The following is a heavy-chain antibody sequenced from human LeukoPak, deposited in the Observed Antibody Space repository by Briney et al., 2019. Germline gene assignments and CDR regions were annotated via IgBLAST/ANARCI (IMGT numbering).Heavy chain of an antibody. J-gene: IGHJ4*02. D-gene: IGHD2-2*01. Sequence: PSETLSLTCAVYGGSFSGYYWSWIRQPPGKGLEWIGEINHSGSTNYNPSLKSRVTISVDTSKNQFSLKLSSVTAADTAVYYCARLLWPLSFDYWGQGTLVTVSS. V-gene: IGHV4-34*01. CDR2: INHSGST. CDR1: GGSFSGYY. CDR3: ARLLWPLSFDY.